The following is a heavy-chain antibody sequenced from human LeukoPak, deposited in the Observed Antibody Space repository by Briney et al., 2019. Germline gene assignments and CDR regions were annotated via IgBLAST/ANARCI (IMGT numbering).Heavy chain of an antibody. D-gene: IGHD6-6*01. V-gene: IGHV5-51*01. J-gene: IGHJ6*02. Sequence: GESLKISCKGSGYSFTNYWIAWVRQMPGKDLEWMGIIYPVDSDTRYSPSFQGQVTISADKSISTAYLQWSSLKASDTAMYYCARLQSSSSRYYYYYGMDVWGQGTTVTVSS. CDR1: GYSFTNYW. CDR2: IYPVDSDT. CDR3: ARLQSSSSRYYYYYGMDV.